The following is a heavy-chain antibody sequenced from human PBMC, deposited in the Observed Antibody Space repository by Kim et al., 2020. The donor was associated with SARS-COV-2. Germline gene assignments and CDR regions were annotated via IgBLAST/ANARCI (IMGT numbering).Heavy chain of an antibody. D-gene: IGHD2-2*01. CDR1: GGTFSSYA. V-gene: IGHV1-69*13. Sequence: SVKVSCKASGGTFSSYAISWVRQAPGQGLEWMGGIIPIFGTANYAQKFQGRVTITADESTSTAYMELSSLRSEDTAVYYCARGESYCSSTSCYLEIYYYGMDVWGQGTTVTVSS. CDR3: ARGESYCSSTSCYLEIYYYGMDV. CDR2: IIPIFGTA. J-gene: IGHJ6*02.